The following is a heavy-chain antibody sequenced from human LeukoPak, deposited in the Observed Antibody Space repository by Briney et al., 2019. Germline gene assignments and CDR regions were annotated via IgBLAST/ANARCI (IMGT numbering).Heavy chain of an antibody. J-gene: IGHJ3*02. CDR1: GFTVSSNY. D-gene: IGHD6-19*01. V-gene: IGHV3-53*01. CDR2: IYSGGST. CDR3: AREASIAVAGTDHDAFDI. Sequence: GGSLRLSCAASGFTVSSNYMSWVRQAPRKGLEWVSVIYSGGSTYYADSVKGRFTISRDNSKNTLYLQMNSLRAEDTAVCYCAREASIAVAGTDHDAFDIWGQGTMVTVSS.